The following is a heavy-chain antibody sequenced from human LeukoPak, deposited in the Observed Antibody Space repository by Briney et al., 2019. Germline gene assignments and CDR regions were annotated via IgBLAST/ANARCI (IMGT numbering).Heavy chain of an antibody. CDR3: ARDRNQGRAPFDY. J-gene: IGHJ4*02. CDR1: GFTFSSYS. Sequence: AGGSLRLSCAASGFTFSSYSMNWVRQAPGKGLEWVSSISSSSSYIYYADSVKGRFTISRDNAKNPLYLQMNSLRAEDTAVYYCARDRNQGRAPFDYWGQGTLVTVSS. D-gene: IGHD1-14*01. CDR2: ISSSSSYI. V-gene: IGHV3-21*01.